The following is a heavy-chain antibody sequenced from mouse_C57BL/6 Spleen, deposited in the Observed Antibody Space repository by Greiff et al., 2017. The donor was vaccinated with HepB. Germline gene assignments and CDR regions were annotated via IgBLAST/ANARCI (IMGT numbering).Heavy chain of an antibody. CDR3: ARKVGENYYVGYFDV. Sequence: EVQLQQSGPELVKPGASVKISCKASGYTFTDYYMNWVKQSHGKSLEWIGDINPNNGGTSYNQKFKGKATLTVDKSSSTAYMELRSLTSEDSAVYYCARKVGENYYVGYFDVWGTGTTVTVSS. CDR1: GYTFTDYY. V-gene: IGHV1-26*01. CDR2: INPNNGGT. D-gene: IGHD1-1*01. J-gene: IGHJ1*03.